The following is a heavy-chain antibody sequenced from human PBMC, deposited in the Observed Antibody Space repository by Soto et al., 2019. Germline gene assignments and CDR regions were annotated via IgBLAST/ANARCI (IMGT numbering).Heavy chain of an antibody. CDR2: INPSGGST. CDR1: GYTFTSYY. CDR3: GRDIYVGTAAAGPDY. V-gene: IGHV1-46*01. J-gene: IGHJ4*02. D-gene: IGHD6-13*01. Sequence: QVQLVQSGAEVKKPGASVKISCKASGYTFTSYYMHWVRQAPGQGLEWVGVINPSGGSTSYAQNFQGSVTMPRDTSTSNVYMELSSLRSEDTAVYYCGRDIYVGTAAAGPDYWGQGNLVTVSS.